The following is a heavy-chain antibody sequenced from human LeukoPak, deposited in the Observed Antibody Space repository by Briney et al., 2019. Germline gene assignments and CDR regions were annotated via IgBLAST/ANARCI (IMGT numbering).Heavy chain of an antibody. Sequence: GGSLRLSCAASGFTFSSYGMHWVRQAPGKGLEWVAFIRYDGSNKYYADSVKGRFTISRDNSKNTLYLQMNSLRAEDTAVYYCARDGASIAAAGTVWFDPWGQGTLVTVSS. J-gene: IGHJ5*02. D-gene: IGHD6-13*01. CDR1: GFTFSSYG. CDR2: IRYDGSNK. CDR3: ARDGASIAAAGTVWFDP. V-gene: IGHV3-30*02.